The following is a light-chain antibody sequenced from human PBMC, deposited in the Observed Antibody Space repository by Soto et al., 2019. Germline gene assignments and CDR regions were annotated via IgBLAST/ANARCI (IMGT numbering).Light chain of an antibody. CDR2: GAS. CDR3: QKYNSAPCT. J-gene: IGKJ3*01. Sequence: DIQMTQSPSSLSASVGDRVTITCRASQGISDYLAWYQQKPGKVPKFLIYGASTLQSGVPSRFSGRRSGTDFTLSISSLQPEDVATYYCQKYNSAPCTFGPGTKVDIK. CDR1: QGISDY. V-gene: IGKV1-27*01.